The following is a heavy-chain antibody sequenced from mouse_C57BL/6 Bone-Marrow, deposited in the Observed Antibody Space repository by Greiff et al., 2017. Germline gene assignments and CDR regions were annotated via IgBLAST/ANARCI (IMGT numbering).Heavy chain of an antibody. CDR3: ARGYYAMDY. CDR1: GFTFSDYG. CDR2: ISNLAYSI. J-gene: IGHJ4*01. V-gene: IGHV5-15*01. Sequence: EVKLQESGGGLVQPGGSLKLSCAASGFTFSDYGMAWVRQAPRKGPEWVAFISNLAYSIYYADTVTGRFTISRENAKNTLYLEMSSLRSEDTAMYYCARGYYAMDYWGQGTSGTVSS.